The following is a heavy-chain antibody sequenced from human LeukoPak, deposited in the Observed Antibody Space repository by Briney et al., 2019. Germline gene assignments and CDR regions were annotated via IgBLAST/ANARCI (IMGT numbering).Heavy chain of an antibody. CDR1: GFTFSSYA. V-gene: IGHV3-23*01. D-gene: IGHD3-22*01. Sequence: GGSLRLSCAASGFTFSSYAMSWVRQAPGKGLEWVSAISGSGGSTYYADSVKGRFTISRDNSKNTLYLQMNSLRAEDTAVYYCAKDIDYYDSSGYYNLFDYWGQGTLVTVSS. CDR2: ISGSGGST. CDR3: AKDIDYYDSSGYYNLFDY. J-gene: IGHJ4*02.